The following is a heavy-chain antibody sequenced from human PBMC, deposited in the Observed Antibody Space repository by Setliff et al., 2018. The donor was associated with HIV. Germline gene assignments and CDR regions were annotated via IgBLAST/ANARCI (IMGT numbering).Heavy chain of an antibody. J-gene: IGHJ3*02. D-gene: IGHD2-15*01. CDR2: INPNSGGT. V-gene: IGHV1-2*02. CDR3: ARSDCSSVRCYLGHAFEI. Sequence: ASVKVSCKASGYTFTGYYMYWVRQAPGQGLEWMGWINPNSGGTNYAQKFQGRVTMTRDTSISTAYMELSRLRSDDTAIYYCARSDCSSVRCYLGHAFEIWGQGTMVTVSS. CDR1: GYTFTGYY.